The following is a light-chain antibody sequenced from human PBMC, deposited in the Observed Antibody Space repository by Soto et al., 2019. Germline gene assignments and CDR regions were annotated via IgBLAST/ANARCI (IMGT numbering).Light chain of an antibody. CDR1: SSDVGSYNY. V-gene: IGLV2-14*01. J-gene: IGLJ1*01. CDR2: ASS. Sequence: ALTQPASVSGSPGQSITISCTGTSSDVGSYNYVSWYQHHPGKAPRLIIHASSNRPSGVSHRFSGSRSGNTASLTISGLQAEDEADYYCSSYTSGTTLYVFGTGTKVTVL. CDR3: SSYTSGTTLYV.